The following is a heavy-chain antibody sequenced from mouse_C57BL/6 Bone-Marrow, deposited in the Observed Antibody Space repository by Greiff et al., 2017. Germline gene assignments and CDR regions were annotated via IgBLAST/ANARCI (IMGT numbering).Heavy chain of an antibody. D-gene: IGHD2-5*01. CDR1: GYTFTEYT. J-gene: IGHJ3*01. CDR2: FYPGSGSI. V-gene: IGHV1-62-2*01. Sequence: VQLQQSGAELVKPGASVKLSCKASGYTFTEYTIHWVKQRSGQGLEWIGWFYPGSGSIKYNEKFKDKATLTADKSSSTGYIELSRLTCEDSAVYFCARHEDGFYYSNPAWCAYWGQGTLVTVSA. CDR3: ARHEDGFYYSNPAWCAY.